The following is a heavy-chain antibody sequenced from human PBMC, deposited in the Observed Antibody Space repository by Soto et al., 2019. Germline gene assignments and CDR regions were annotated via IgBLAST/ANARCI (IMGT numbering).Heavy chain of an antibody. CDR1: GYSFTNFG. D-gene: IGHD3-16*01. CDR3: ARGGTPIDS. Sequence: QVQLVQSGAEVKKPGASVKVSCKTSGYSFTNFGLSWVRQAPGQGLEWMGWISAYNGNTNYAQNFQGRVTMTTDTSTSTASMELRSLSSADTAVYYCARGGTPIDSWGQGTLVTVSS. J-gene: IGHJ4*02. CDR2: ISAYNGNT. V-gene: IGHV1-18*01.